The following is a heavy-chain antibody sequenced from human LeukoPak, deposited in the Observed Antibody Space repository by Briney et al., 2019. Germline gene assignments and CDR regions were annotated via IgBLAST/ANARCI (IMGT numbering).Heavy chain of an antibody. CDR2: IYYSGST. D-gene: IGHD3-3*01. CDR3: ARASAGAFWSGYTGDAFDI. V-gene: IGHV4-59*12. CDR1: GGSISSYY. Sequence: SETLSLTCTVSGGSISSYYWSWIRQPPGKGLEWIGYIYYSGSTNYNPSLKSRVTISVDTSKNQFSLKLSSVTAADTAVYYCARASAGAFWSGYTGDAFDIWGQGAMVTVSS. J-gene: IGHJ3*02.